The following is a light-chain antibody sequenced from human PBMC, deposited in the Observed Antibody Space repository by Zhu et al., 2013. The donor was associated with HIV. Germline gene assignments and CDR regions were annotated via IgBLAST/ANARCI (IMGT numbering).Light chain of an antibody. CDR2: GAS. CDR1: QSISSK. CDR3: QQYHKWPPVT. J-gene: IGKJ5*01. Sequence: EIVMTQSPATLSVSLGERATLSCWASQSISSKLAWYQQKPGQAPRLVIYGASNRATGIPARFSGSGSGTEFTLTISSLQSEDFAIYYCQQYHKWPPVTFGQGTRLEIK. V-gene: IGKV3-15*01.